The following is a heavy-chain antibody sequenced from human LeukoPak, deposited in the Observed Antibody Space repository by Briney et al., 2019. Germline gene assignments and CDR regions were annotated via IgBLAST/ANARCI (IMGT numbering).Heavy chain of an antibody. CDR3: VRGSPDWFDP. Sequence: GGSLRLSCAASGFTFDDYTMHWVRQAPGKGLEWVSLISWDGGSTYYADSVKGRFTISRDNSKNSLYLQMNSLRTEDTALYYCVRGSPDWFDPWGQGTLVTVSS. D-gene: IGHD1-26*01. J-gene: IGHJ5*02. V-gene: IGHV3-43*01. CDR2: ISWDGGST. CDR1: GFTFDDYT.